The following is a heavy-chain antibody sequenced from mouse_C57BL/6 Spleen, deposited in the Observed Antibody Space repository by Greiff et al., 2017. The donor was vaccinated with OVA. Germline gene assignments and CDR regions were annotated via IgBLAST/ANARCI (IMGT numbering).Heavy chain of an antibody. CDR1: GYTFTDYE. CDR3: TRKRTAVVAYYAMDY. CDR2: IDPETGGT. V-gene: IGHV1-15*01. D-gene: IGHD1-1*01. Sequence: QVQLKESGAELVRPGASVTLSCKASGYTFTDYEMHWVKQTPVHGLEWIGAIDPETGGTAYNQKFKGKAILTADKSSSTAYMELRSLTSEDSAVYYCTRKRTAVVAYYAMDYWGQGTSVTVSS. J-gene: IGHJ4*01.